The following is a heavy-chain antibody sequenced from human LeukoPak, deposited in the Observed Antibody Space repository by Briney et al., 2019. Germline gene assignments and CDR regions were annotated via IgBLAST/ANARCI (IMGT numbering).Heavy chain of an antibody. CDR2: IYYSGST. CDR1: GGSISSYY. D-gene: IGHD2-2*01. V-gene: IGHV4-59*01. Sequence: PSETLSLTCTVSGGSISSYYWSWIRQPPGKGLEWIGYIYYSGSTNYNPSLKSRVTISVDTSKNQFSLKLSSVTAADTAVYYCARVISGRSSNGGYYCYMDVWGKGTTVTVSS. J-gene: IGHJ6*03. CDR3: ARVISGRSSNGGYYCYMDV.